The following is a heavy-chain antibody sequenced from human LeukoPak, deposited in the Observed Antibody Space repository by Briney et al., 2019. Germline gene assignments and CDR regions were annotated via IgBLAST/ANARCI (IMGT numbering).Heavy chain of an antibody. CDR1: GFTFYDYA. J-gene: IGHJ4*02. CDR2: ISWNSGSI. CDR3: AKESHGFDY. Sequence: GGCLRLSCAAPGFTFYDYAMHWVRHAPGRGLEWVSGISWNSGSIDYADSVKGRFTISRDNAKNSLYLQMNSLRAEDTALYYCAKESHGFDYWGQGTLVTVSS. V-gene: IGHV3-9*01.